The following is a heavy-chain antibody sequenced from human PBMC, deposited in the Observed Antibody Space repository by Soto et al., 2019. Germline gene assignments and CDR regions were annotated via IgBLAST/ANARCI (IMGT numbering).Heavy chain of an antibody. V-gene: IGHV3-23*01. J-gene: IGHJ4*02. D-gene: IGHD5-12*01. CDR1: GFTFSSYA. CDR3: AKAISGYNAPLDH. Sequence: EVQLLESGGGLVQPGGSLRLSCAASGFTFSSYAMNWVRQAPGKGLEWVSVISGSDGSTYYADSVKGRFTISRDNSKNTLYVEMKRLRAEDTAVYYCAKAISGYNAPLDHWGQGTRVTVSS. CDR2: ISGSDGST.